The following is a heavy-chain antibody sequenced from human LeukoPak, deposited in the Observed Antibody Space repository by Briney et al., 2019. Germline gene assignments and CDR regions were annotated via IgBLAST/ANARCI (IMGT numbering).Heavy chain of an antibody. CDR2: ISGSGGST. V-gene: IGHV3-23*01. CDR1: GFTSSSYA. Sequence: GGSLRLSCAASGFTSSSYAMSWVRQAPGKGLEWVSAISGSGGSTYYADSVKGRFTISRDNSKNTLYLQMNSLRAEDTAVYYCARGNGDYTLFDYWGQGTLVTVSS. D-gene: IGHD4-17*01. CDR3: ARGNGDYTLFDY. J-gene: IGHJ4*02.